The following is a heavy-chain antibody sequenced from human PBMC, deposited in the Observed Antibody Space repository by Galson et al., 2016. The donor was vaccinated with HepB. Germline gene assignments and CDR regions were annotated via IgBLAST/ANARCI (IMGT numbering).Heavy chain of an antibody. J-gene: IGHJ4*02. CDR2: ISPGGIT. CDR3: VKDGSGWDDY. D-gene: IGHD6-19*01. Sequence: SLRLSCAASGFTVSGNSMSWVRQAPGKGLDCVSVISPGGITYNADSVRGRFTISGDNSKNTLDLQMSSLRHEDTAVYHCVKDGSGWDDYWGQGTLVTVST. V-gene: IGHV3-53*05. CDR1: GFTVSGNS.